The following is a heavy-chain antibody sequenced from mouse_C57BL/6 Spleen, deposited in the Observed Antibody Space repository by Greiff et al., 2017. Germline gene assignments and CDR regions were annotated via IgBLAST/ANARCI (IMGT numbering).Heavy chain of an antibody. CDR1: GYTFTSYW. CDR3: ARGGIYYYGSSPLYYAMDY. J-gene: IGHJ4*01. CDR2: IHPNSGST. Sequence: QVQLKQPGAELVKPGASVKLSCKASGYTFTSYWMHWVKQRPGQGLEWIGMIHPNSGSTNYNEKFKSKATLTVDKSSSTAYMQLSSLTSEDSAVYYCARGGIYYYGSSPLYYAMDYWGQGTSDTVSS. V-gene: IGHV1-64*01. D-gene: IGHD1-1*01.